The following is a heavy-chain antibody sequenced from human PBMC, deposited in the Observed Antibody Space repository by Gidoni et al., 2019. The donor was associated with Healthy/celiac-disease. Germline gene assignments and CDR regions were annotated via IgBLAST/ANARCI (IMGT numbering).Heavy chain of an antibody. CDR2: IWYDGSNK. CDR3: ARDYDFWSGYPCMDV. V-gene: IGHV3-33*01. J-gene: IGHJ6*02. CDR1: GFPFSSYG. D-gene: IGHD3-3*01. Sequence: QVQLVESGGGVVQPGRSLSLPCAASGFPFSSYGMHWVRQAPGKGRGWVAVIWYDGSNKYYADSVKGRFTISRDNSKNTLYLQMNSLRAEDTAVYYCARDYDFWSGYPCMDVWGQGTTVTVSS.